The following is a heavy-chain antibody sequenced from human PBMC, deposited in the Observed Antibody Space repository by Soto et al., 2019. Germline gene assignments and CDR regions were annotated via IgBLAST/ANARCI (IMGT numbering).Heavy chain of an antibody. Sequence: QVQLVQSGAEVKKPGSSVKVSCKASGGTFSSYAISWVRQAPGQGREWMVGIIPIFGTAHYAQKFQGRVTITADESRSTACVELSSLRSEDTAVYYCARVYGDYKDVRALDIWGQGTMVPVSS. J-gene: IGHJ3*02. CDR1: GGTFSSYA. CDR2: IIPIFGTA. V-gene: IGHV1-69*01. D-gene: IGHD4-17*01. CDR3: ARVYGDYKDVRALDI.